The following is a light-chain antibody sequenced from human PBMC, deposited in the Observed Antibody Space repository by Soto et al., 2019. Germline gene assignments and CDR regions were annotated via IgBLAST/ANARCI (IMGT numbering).Light chain of an antibody. CDR3: SSYAGRSTWV. CDR1: SGDGGNYNF. J-gene: IGLJ3*02. Sequence: QSALTQPASVSGSLGQSITISCSGISGDGGNYNFVSWYQQHPGKAPKLMIYEGSKRPSGVFNRFSGSKSGNTASLTISGLQAEDEADYYCSSYAGRSTWVFGGGTKLTVL. V-gene: IGLV2-23*01. CDR2: EGS.